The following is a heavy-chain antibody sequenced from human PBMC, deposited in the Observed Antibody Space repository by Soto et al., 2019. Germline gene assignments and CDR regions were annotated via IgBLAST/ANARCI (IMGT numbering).Heavy chain of an antibody. CDR3: AGDFYYNMDA. Sequence: EVQLVESGGGLVHPGGSLKLSCAASGFPFNGSAMHWVRQASGKGLEWVGRNRSKPNNYATAYAASLKGRFTISRDDSKTTAYLQMNSLKPEDTAVYYCAGDFYYNMDAWGQGTTVTVSS. V-gene: IGHV3-73*02. CDR2: NRSKPNNYAT. CDR1: GFPFNGSA. J-gene: IGHJ6*02.